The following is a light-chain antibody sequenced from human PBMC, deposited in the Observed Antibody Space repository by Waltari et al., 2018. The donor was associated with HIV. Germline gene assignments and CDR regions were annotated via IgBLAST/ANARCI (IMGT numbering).Light chain of an antibody. CDR1: QSVGGN. CDR2: AAT. V-gene: IGKV3-15*01. Sequence: TLSVSPGEKATLSCRASQSVGGNLAWYQVRPGQAPSLLIYAATSRTTGFPGRFRGSGSGTEFTLTISSLQSEGFAIYYCQQYNEWPQTFGQGTRVDIK. J-gene: IGKJ1*01. CDR3: QQYNEWPQT.